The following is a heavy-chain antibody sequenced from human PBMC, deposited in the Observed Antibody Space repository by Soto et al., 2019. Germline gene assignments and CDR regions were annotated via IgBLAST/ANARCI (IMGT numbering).Heavy chain of an antibody. V-gene: IGHV6-1*01. Sequence: PSHTLALTCAISGDSVSSNTAAWNWISQSPSRGLEWLGRTDYRSKWYNDYAVSVKSRITXXXDXXXNXFXXXLXSVTPEDTALYLSVAHGAFALDMWGLGT. CDR2: TDYRSKWYN. J-gene: IGHJ4*02. CDR1: GDSVSSNTAA. D-gene: IGHD3-3*01. CDR3: VAHGAFALDM.